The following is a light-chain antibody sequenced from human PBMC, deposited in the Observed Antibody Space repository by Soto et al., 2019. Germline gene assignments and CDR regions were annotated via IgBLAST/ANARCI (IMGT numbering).Light chain of an antibody. J-gene: IGKJ5*01. CDR3: QQSYSTPPLT. CDR1: QSISSY. CDR2: AAS. Sequence: DIQMTQSPSSLSASVGDRVTITCRASQSISSYLNWYQQKPWKAPKLLIYAASSLQSGAPSMFSGRGPGKDFTLPISSLQPKDFATYYCQQSYSTPPLTFGQGTRLEIK. V-gene: IGKV1-39*01.